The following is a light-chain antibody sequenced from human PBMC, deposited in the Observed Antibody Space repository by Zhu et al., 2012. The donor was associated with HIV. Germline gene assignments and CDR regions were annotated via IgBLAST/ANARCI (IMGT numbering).Light chain of an antibody. CDR3: QQYDSSPYT. Sequence: EIVLTQSPGTLSLSPGERATLSCRASQSVSSTYLAWYQQKPGLAPRLLIYGASSRATGIPDRFSGSGSGTDFTLTISRLEPEDFAVYYCQQYDSSPYTFRPGYQAGDQT. V-gene: IGKV3-20*01. CDR1: QSVSSTY. J-gene: IGKJ2*01. CDR2: GAS.